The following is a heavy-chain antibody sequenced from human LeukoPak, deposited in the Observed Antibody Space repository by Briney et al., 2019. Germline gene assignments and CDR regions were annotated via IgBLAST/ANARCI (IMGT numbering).Heavy chain of an antibody. J-gene: IGHJ6*04. CDR3: ARGCRYYDTLTGYHCYYYYYGMDV. V-gene: IGHV4-34*01. Sequence: PSETLSLTCAVYGGSFSGYYWSWIRQPPGKGLEWIGEINHSGSTNYNPSLKSRVTISVDTSKNQFSLKLSSVTAADTAVYYCARGCRYYDTLTGYHCYYYYYGMDVWGKGTTVTVSS. CDR1: GGSFSGYY. D-gene: IGHD3-9*01. CDR2: INHSGST.